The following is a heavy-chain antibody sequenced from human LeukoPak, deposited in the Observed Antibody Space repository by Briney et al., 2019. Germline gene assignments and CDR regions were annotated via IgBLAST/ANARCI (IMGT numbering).Heavy chain of an antibody. CDR3: ARGLRVLGWLLTYGMDV. V-gene: IGHV1-2*04. CDR2: INPNSGGT. J-gene: IGHJ6*02. D-gene: IGHD3-3*01. Sequence: ASVKVSCKASGYTFTGYYMHWVRQAPGQGLEWMGWINPNSGGTNYAQKFQGWVTMTRDTSISTAYMELSRLRSDDTAVYYCARGLRVLGWLLTYGMDVWGQGTTVTVSS. CDR1: GYTFTGYY.